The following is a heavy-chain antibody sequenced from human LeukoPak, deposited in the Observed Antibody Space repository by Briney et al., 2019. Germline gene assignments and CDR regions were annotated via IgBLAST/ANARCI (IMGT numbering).Heavy chain of an antibody. CDR1: GYTFTSYY. Sequence: GASVKVSCKASGYTFTSYYMHWVRQAPGQGLEWMGIINPSGGSTSYAQKFQGRVTMTRDMSTSTVYMELSSLRSEDTAVYYCAREGGSTQFDYWGQGTLVTDSS. D-gene: IGHD3-16*01. CDR3: AREGGSTQFDY. V-gene: IGHV1-46*01. CDR2: INPSGGST. J-gene: IGHJ4*02.